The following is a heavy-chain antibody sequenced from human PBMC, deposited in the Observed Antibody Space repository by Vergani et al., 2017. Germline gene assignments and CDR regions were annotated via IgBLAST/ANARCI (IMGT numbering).Heavy chain of an antibody. CDR1: GFTFSSYG. V-gene: IGHV3-30*02. CDR2: IRYDGSNK. J-gene: IGHJ6*03. CDR3: AKGGVNYYYYYMDV. D-gene: IGHD3-10*01. Sequence: QVQLVESGGGVVQPGGSLRLSCAASGFTFSSYGMHWVRQAPGKGLEWVAFIRYDGSNKYYADSVKGRFTISRDNSKNTLYLQMNSLRAEDTAVYYCAKGGVNYYYYYMDVWGKGTTVTVSS.